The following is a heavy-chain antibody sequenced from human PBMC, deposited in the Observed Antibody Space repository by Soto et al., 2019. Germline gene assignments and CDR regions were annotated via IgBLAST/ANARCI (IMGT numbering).Heavy chain of an antibody. CDR3: AKDAQDVLRFLEWFPNFAFDY. D-gene: IGHD3-3*01. V-gene: IGHV3-30*18. Sequence: PGGSLRLSCAASGFTFSSYGMHWVRQDPGKGLEWVAVISYDGSNKYYADSVKGRFTISRDNSKNTLYLQMNSLRAEDTAVYYCAKDAQDVLRFLEWFPNFAFDYWGQGTLVTVSS. CDR2: ISYDGSNK. CDR1: GFTFSSYG. J-gene: IGHJ4*02.